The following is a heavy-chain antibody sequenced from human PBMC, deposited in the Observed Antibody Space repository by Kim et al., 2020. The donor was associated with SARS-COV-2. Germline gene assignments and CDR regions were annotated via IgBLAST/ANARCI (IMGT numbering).Heavy chain of an antibody. Sequence: SETLSLTCTVSGGSISSYYWSWIRQPPGKGLEWVGYIYYSGSTNYNPSLKSRVTISVDTSTNQSSLKLSSVTAADTAVYYCARVRYYDILTGNLPLYNWFDPWGQGTLAPVPP. J-gene: IGHJ5*02. CDR2: IYYSGST. D-gene: IGHD3-9*01. CDR1: GGSISSYY. CDR3: ARVRYYDILTGNLPLYNWFDP. V-gene: IGHV4-59*01.